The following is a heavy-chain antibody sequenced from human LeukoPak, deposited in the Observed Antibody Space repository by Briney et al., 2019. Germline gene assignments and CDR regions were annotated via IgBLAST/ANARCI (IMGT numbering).Heavy chain of an antibody. Sequence: SETLSLTCTVSGGSISSYYWSWIRQPPGKGLEWIGYIYYSGSTNYNPSLKSRVTISVDTSKNQFSLKLSSVTAADTAVYYCARIQWPVYYYYYMDVWGKGTTVTVSS. CDR1: GGSISSYY. CDR2: IYYSGST. J-gene: IGHJ6*03. V-gene: IGHV4-59*12. CDR3: ARIQWPVYYYYYMDV. D-gene: IGHD5-12*01.